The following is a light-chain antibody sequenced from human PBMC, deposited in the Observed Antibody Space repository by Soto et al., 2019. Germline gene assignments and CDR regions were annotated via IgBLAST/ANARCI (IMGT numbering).Light chain of an antibody. CDR3: QVWDSSGDHPRVV. J-gene: IGLJ2*01. V-gene: IGLV3-21*04. CDR1: NIGSKS. CDR2: YDN. Sequence: SYELTQAPSVSVAPGETARITCGGDNIGSKSVHWYQQKPGQAPVLVIYYDNDRPSGIPERLSGANSGNTATLTISRVEVGDEADYYCQVWDSSGDHPRVVFGGGTKLTVL.